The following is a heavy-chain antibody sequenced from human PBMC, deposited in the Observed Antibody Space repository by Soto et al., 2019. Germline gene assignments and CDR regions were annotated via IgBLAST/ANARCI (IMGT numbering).Heavy chain of an antibody. Sequence: EVQLLESGGGLVQPGGSLRLSCAASGFTFNSYAMSWVRQAPGKGLEWVSVISGSGGSTYYADSVKGRFTISRDNSKNTLYLQMNSLRAEDTAVYYCAKAPSRGQLEYFDHWGQGTLVTVSS. CDR1: GFTFNSYA. D-gene: IGHD5-18*01. CDR3: AKAPSRGQLEYFDH. CDR2: ISGSGGST. J-gene: IGHJ4*02. V-gene: IGHV3-23*01.